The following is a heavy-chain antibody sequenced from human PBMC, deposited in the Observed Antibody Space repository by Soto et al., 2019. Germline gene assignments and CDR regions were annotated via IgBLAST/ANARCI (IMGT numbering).Heavy chain of an antibody. D-gene: IGHD7-27*01. Sequence: PGGSVRLSCAASGFTFSSSIMGWVRQAPGEGLEWVSVITASGEVTYYGDSVKGRFTISRDNSKNTLYLQLTSLRAEDTARYYCASRGPNWGFFDPWGQGTLVTVSS. CDR3: ASRGPNWGFFDP. J-gene: IGHJ5*02. V-gene: IGHV3-23*01. CDR2: ITASGEVT. CDR1: GFTFSSSI.